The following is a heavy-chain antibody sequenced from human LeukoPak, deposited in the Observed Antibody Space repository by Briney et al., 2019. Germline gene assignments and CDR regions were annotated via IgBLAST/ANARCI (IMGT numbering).Heavy chain of an antibody. D-gene: IGHD5-24*01. V-gene: IGHV3-20*04. J-gene: IGHJ4*02. CDR1: GFTFDDYG. Sequence: SGGSLRLSCAASGFTFDDYGMSWVRQAPGKGLEWVSGINWNGGSTGYADSVKGRFTISRDNAKNSLYLQMNSLRAEDTALYYCARELGDGYILFYFDYWGQGTLVTVSS. CDR3: ARELGDGYILFYFDY. CDR2: INWNGGST.